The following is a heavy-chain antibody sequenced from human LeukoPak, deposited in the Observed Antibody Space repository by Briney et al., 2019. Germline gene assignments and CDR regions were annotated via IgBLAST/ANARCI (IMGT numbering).Heavy chain of an antibody. CDR3: ARDPAEVVTATNFDY. D-gene: IGHD2-21*02. V-gene: IGHV1-2*02. Sequence: ASVKVSCKASGYTFTGYYMHWVRQAPGQGLEWMGWINPNSGGTNYAQKFQGRVTMTRDTSISTAYMELSRLRSDDTAVYYCARDPAEVVTATNFDYWGQGTLVTVSS. J-gene: IGHJ4*02. CDR1: GYTFTGYY. CDR2: INPNSGGT.